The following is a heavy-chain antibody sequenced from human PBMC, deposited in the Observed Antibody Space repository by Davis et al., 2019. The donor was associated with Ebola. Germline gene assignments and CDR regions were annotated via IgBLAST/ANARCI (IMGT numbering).Heavy chain of an antibody. CDR1: GASISSYY. CDR3: ASEMATTLDY. D-gene: IGHD5-24*01. V-gene: IGHV4-59*04. Sequence: SETLSLTCSVSGASISSYYWSWIRQPPGKGLEWIGYIYYSGSTYYNPSLKSRVTISVDTSKNQFSLKLSSVTAADTAVYYCASEMATTLDYWGQGTLVTVSS. CDR2: IYYSGST. J-gene: IGHJ4*02.